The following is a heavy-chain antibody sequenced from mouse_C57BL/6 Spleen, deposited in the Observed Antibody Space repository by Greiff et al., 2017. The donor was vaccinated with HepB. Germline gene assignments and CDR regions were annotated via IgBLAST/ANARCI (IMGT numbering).Heavy chain of an antibody. CDR2: ISYDGSN. CDR1: GYSITSGYY. Sequence: DVHLVESGPGLVKPSQSLSLTCSVTGYSITSGYYWNWIRQFPGNKLEWMGYISYDGSNNYNPSLKNRISITRDTSKNQFFLKLNSVTTEDTATYYCARLPYYGSSYDWYFDVWGTGTTVTVSS. V-gene: IGHV3-6*01. CDR3: ARLPYYGSSYDWYFDV. J-gene: IGHJ1*03. D-gene: IGHD1-1*01.